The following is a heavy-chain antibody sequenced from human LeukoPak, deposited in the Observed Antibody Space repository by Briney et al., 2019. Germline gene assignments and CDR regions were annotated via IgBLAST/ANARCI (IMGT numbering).Heavy chain of an antibody. Sequence: PGGSLRLSCAASGFTVSSNYMSWVRQAPGKGLEWVSVIYSGGSTYYADSVKGRFTISRDNSKKTLYLQMNSLRAEDTAVYYCARVEGRDYDFWSGYYNRNYYYGMDVWGQGTTVTVSS. CDR1: GFTVSSNY. V-gene: IGHV3-53*01. J-gene: IGHJ6*02. CDR2: IYSGGST. CDR3: ARVEGRDYDFWSGYYNRNYYYGMDV. D-gene: IGHD3-3*01.